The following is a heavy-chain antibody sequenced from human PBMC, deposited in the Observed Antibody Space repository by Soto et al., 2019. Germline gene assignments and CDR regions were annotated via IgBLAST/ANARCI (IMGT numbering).Heavy chain of an antibody. CDR1: GYTFTSYA. Sequence: ASVKVSCKASGYTFTSYAMHWVRQAPGQRLEWMGWINAGNGNTKYSQRFQGRVTITRDTSASTAYMELSSLRSEDTAVYYCARGPLRITMIVVVIGDAFDIWGQGTMVTVSS. V-gene: IGHV1-3*01. CDR2: INAGNGNT. J-gene: IGHJ3*02. D-gene: IGHD3-22*01. CDR3: ARGPLRITMIVVVIGDAFDI.